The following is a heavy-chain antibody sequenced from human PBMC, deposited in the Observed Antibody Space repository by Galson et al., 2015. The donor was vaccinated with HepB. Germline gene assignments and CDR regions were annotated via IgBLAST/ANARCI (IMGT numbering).Heavy chain of an antibody. CDR2: ICSGSTTI. CDR3: ARAFDL. J-gene: IGHJ2*01. Sequence: AGGGAAFTFNHSNMIGARQAPGKGLDWVSYICSGSTTISYADSVKGRFTISRDNAKNSLYLQMSSLRVEDTAVYYCARAFDLWGRGTLVTVSS. CDR1: AFTFNHSN. V-gene: IGHV3-48*01.